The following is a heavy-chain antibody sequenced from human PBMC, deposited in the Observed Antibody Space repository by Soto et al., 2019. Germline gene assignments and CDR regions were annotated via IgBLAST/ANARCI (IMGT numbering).Heavy chain of an antibody. Sequence: QVQLVESGGGVVQPGRSLRLSCAASGFTFSSYGMHWVRQAPGKGLEWVAVIWYDGSNKYYADSVKGRFTISRDNSKNALDLQMNSLRAEDTAVYYCARGGDIVVVVAATGSYYGMDVWGQGTTVTVSS. CDR2: IWYDGSNK. J-gene: IGHJ6*02. D-gene: IGHD2-15*01. V-gene: IGHV3-33*01. CDR1: GFTFSSYG. CDR3: ARGGDIVVVVAATGSYYGMDV.